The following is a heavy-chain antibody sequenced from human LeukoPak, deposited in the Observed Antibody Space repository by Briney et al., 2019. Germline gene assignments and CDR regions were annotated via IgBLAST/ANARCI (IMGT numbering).Heavy chain of an antibody. J-gene: IGHJ3*02. CDR3: AREGRYYYDSSGYDAFDI. V-gene: IGHV4-39*07. Sequence: PSETLSLTCTVSGGSISSSSYYWGWIRQPPGKGLEWIGSIYYSGSTYYNPSLKSRVTISVATSKNQFSLKLSSVTAADTAVYYCAREGRYYYDSSGYDAFDIWGQGTMVTVSS. CDR1: GGSISSSSYY. CDR2: IYYSGST. D-gene: IGHD3-22*01.